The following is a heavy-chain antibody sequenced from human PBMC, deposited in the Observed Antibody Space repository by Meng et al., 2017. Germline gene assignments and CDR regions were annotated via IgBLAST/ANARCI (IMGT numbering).Heavy chain of an antibody. CDR1: GYTFTSYA. J-gene: IGHJ4*02. D-gene: IGHD1-26*01. CDR3: ARGGAASSFDY. V-gene: IGHV7-4-1*02. Sequence: QMHLVQSCADVKKPGASVKVSCKASGYTFTSYAMNWVQQAPVQGLEWMGWINTNTGNPTYAQGFTGRFVFSLDTSVSTAYLQISSLKAEDTAVYYCARGGAASSFDYWGQGTLVTVSS. CDR2: INTNTGNP.